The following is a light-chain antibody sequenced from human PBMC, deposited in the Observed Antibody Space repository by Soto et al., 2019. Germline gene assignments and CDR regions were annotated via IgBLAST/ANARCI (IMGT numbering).Light chain of an antibody. V-gene: IGLV1-44*01. CDR3: AAWDDSLNGVV. J-gene: IGLJ2*01. CDR1: SSNIGSNT. Sequence: QSVLTQSPSASGTPGQRVTISCSGSSSNIGSNTVNWYQQLPGTAPKLLIFFGSHRPSGVPDRFSGSKSGSSASLVISGLQSEDEADYYCAAWDDSLNGVVFGGGTTVTVL. CDR2: FGS.